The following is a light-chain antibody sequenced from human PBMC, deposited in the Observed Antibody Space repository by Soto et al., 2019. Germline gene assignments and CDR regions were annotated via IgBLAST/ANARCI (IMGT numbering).Light chain of an antibody. J-gene: IGKJ1*01. CDR3: QEYYDTPWT. V-gene: IGKV4-1*01. CDR1: QNILYTSNNKNY. CDR2: WAS. Sequence: DIVMTQSPDSLAVSLGERATINCKSSQNILYTSNNKNYLAWYHQKPGQPPRLLIYWASTRESGVPERFSGSGSGTDFTLTISSLQAEDVGVYYCQEYYDTPWTFGQGTKVEI.